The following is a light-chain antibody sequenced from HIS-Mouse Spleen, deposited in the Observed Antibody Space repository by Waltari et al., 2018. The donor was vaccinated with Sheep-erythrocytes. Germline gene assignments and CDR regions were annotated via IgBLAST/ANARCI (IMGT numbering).Light chain of an antibody. CDR1: KLGDKY. V-gene: IGLV3-1*01. CDR3: CSYAGSYNHV. Sequence: SYELTQPPSVSVSPGQTASITCSGDKLGDKYACWYQQKPGQSPVLVIYQDSKRPSGIPGRFSGSNSGNTATLTISGTQAEDEADYYCCSYAGSYNHVFATGTKVTVL. J-gene: IGLJ1*01. CDR2: QDS.